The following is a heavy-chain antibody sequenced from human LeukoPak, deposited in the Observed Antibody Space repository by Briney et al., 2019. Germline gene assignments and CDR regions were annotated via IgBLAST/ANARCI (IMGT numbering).Heavy chain of an antibody. D-gene: IGHD3-22*01. CDR2: IYSGGST. V-gene: IGHV3-53*01. J-gene: IGHJ6*02. CDR3: ARDLTPYDSSGYYGDSRREYYYYGMDV. CDR1: GFIASSNY. Sequence: GGSLRLSCTASGFIASSNYMSWVRQAPGKGLEWVSLIYSGGSTYYADSVMGRCTISRDKSNHTLYLQMNSLRAEDTAVYYCARDLTPYDSSGYYGDSRREYYYYGMDVWGQGTTVTVSS.